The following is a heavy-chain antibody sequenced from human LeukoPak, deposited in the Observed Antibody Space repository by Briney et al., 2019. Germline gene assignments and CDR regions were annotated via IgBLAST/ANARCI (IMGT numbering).Heavy chain of an antibody. CDR2: VYYSGST. D-gene: IGHD2-21*02. V-gene: IGHV4-59*01. Sequence: SETLSLTCTVSGGSLRSDYWNWIRQSPTKGLGWIGYVYYSGSTSYNPSLKSRVTISVDTSKNQLSLKLSSVTAADTAVYYCARANRNFCVTTDCYVLDYWGQGTQVTVSS. J-gene: IGHJ4*02. CDR1: GGSLRSDY. CDR3: ARANRNFCVTTDCYVLDY.